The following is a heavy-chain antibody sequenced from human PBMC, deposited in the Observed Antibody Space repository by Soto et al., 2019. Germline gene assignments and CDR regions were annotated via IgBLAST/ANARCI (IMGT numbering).Heavy chain of an antibody. J-gene: IGHJ4*02. CDR1: GGSISSGGYS. CDR2: IYHSGST. D-gene: IGHD3-16*02. V-gene: IGHV4-30-2*01. CDR3: ARIGRGYDYVWGSYRTAGTYYFDY. Sequence: KSSETLSLTCAVSGGSISSGGYSWSWIRQPPGKGLEWIGYIYHSGSTYYNPSLKSRVTISVDRSKNQFSLKLSSVTAADTAVYYCARIGRGYDYVWGSYRTAGTYYFDYWGQGTLVNV.